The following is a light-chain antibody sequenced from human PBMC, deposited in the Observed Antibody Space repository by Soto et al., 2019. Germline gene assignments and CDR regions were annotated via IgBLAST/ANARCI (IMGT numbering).Light chain of an antibody. V-gene: IGLV1-40*01. J-gene: IGLJ2*01. Sequence: QSVLTQPPSVSGAPGQRVTISCTGSSSNIGAGYDVHWYQQLPGTAPKLLISGDTNRPSGVPDRFSGSRSGTSASLVITGLQAEDEADYYCQSYDNSLSGWLFGGGTKLTVL. CDR3: QSYDNSLSGWL. CDR2: GDT. CDR1: SSNIGAGYD.